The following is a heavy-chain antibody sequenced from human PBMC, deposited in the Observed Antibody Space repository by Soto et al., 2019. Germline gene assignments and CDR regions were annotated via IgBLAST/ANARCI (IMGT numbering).Heavy chain of an antibody. D-gene: IGHD3-22*01. CDR3: SKYYYYANSGPDS. J-gene: IGHJ4*02. Sequence: GGSLRLSCAASGFTFSSYSMNWVRQAPGKGLEWVSYISSSSSTIYYADSVKGRFTISRDNAKNTLYLQMNSLRAEDTAVYYCSKYYYYANSGPDSLGQGPMVTVSS. CDR2: ISSSSSTI. V-gene: IGHV3-48*01. CDR1: GFTFSSYS.